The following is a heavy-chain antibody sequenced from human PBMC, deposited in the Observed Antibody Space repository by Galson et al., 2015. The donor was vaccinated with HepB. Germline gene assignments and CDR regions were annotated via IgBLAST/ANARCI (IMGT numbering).Heavy chain of an antibody. CDR3: ARVNTIFGVVNSYYFDY. CDR2: INPNSGGT. CDR1: GSTFTGYY. D-gene: IGHD3-3*01. V-gene: IGHV1-2*02. Sequence: SVTVSCKASGSTFTGYYMHWVRQAPGQGLEWMGWINPNSGGTNYAQKFQGRVTMTRDTSISTAYMELSRLRSDDTAVYYCARVNTIFGVVNSYYFDYWGQGTLVTVSS. J-gene: IGHJ4*02.